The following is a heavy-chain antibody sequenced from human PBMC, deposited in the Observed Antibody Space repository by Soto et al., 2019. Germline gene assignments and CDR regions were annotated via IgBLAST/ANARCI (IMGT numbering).Heavy chain of an antibody. D-gene: IGHD3-10*01. CDR3: ARDRYAYGSGSTIDY. CDR1: GGTFSSYT. Sequence: QVQLVQSGAEVKKPGSSVKVSCKASGGTFSSYTVSWVRQAPGQGLEWMGRIVPILGVPNYAQRFQGRVTLTAYKGTNTAYMELSRLRSEDTAVYYFARDRYAYGSGSTIDYWGQGTLVTVSS. J-gene: IGHJ4*02. CDR2: IVPILGVP. V-gene: IGHV1-69*08.